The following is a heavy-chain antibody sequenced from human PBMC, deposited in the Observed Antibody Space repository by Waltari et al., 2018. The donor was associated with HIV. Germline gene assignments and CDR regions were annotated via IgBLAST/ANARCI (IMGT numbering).Heavy chain of an antibody. J-gene: IGHJ4*02. CDR2: MNPNSCNT. CDR1: GYTFTSYD. CDR3: ARVYYYSSGYYGATGY. D-gene: IGHD3-22*01. V-gene: IGHV1-8*01. Sequence: QVQLVQSGAEVKKPGASVKVSCKASGYTFTSYDINWVRQATGQGLEWMGWMNPNSCNTGYAQKFQGRVTMTRNTSISTAFMEVSSLRSEDTAVDYCARVYYYSSGYYGATGYWGQGTLVTVSS.